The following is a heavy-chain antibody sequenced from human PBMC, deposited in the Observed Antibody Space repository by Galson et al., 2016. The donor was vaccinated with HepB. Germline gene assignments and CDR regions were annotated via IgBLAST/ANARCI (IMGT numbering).Heavy chain of an antibody. CDR1: GGTFSSYA. D-gene: IGHD6-13*01. CDR2: IIPLFGTA. V-gene: IGHV1-69*06. Sequence: QSGAEVKNPGASVKVSCKASGGTFSSYAISWVRQPSGQGLEWMGGIIPLFGTANYAQKLQGRVPTTADKSTSTAYMELSILKSDDTAVYYCARAIAATGTPIDCWGQGTLVTVSS. CDR3: ARAIAATGTPIDC. J-gene: IGHJ4*02.